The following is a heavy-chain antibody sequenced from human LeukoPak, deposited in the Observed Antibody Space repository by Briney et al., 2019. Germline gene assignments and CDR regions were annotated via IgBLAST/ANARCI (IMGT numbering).Heavy chain of an antibody. Sequence: SETLSLTCTVSGASISSSSYFWGWIRQPPGKGLEWIGSIYYSGSTHYNPSLKSRVTISVDTSKSQFSLKLNSVTAADTAVYYCARSMEGSGSYLDYWGQGTLVTVSS. CDR2: IYYSGST. CDR3: ARSMEGSGSYLDY. D-gene: IGHD3-10*01. CDR1: GASISSSSYF. V-gene: IGHV4-39*01. J-gene: IGHJ4*02.